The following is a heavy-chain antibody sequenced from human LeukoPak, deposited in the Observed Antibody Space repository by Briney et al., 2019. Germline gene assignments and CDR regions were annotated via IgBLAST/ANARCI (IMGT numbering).Heavy chain of an antibody. Sequence: GGSLRLSCAASGFTFSSYEMNWVRQAPGKGLEWVSYISSSGSTIYYADSVKGRFTISRDNAKNSLYLQMNSLRAEDTAVYYCARDKWLTTTHYFDYWGQGTLVTVSS. V-gene: IGHV3-48*03. J-gene: IGHJ4*02. D-gene: IGHD4-11*01. CDR1: GFTFSSYE. CDR2: ISSSGSTI. CDR3: ARDKWLTTTHYFDY.